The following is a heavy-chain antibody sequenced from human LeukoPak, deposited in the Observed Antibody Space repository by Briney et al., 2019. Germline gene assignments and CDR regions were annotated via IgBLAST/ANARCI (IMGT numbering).Heavy chain of an antibody. CDR3: AKVVTTKTSYWYFDL. V-gene: IGHV3-23*01. D-gene: IGHD4-17*01. Sequence: PGGSLRLSCAASGFTFSSYAMSWVRQAPGKGLEWVSVISGSSVNTYYVDSVKGRFTISRDNSKNTLYLQMNSLRAEDTAVYYCAKVVTTKTSYWYFDLWGRGTLVTVSS. CDR2: ISGSSVNT. CDR1: GFTFSSYA. J-gene: IGHJ2*01.